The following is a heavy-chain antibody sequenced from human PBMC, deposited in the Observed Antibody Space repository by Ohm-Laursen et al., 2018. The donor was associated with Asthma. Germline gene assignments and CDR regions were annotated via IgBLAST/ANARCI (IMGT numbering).Heavy chain of an antibody. CDR2: ISSSGSSI. J-gene: IGHJ4*02. CDR3: ARDGLYCSSTNCFFDY. D-gene: IGHD2-2*01. CDR1: GFSFSSYS. Sequence: SLRLSCAASGFSFSSYSMNWVRQAPGKGLEWVSFISSSGSSIYYADSVKGRFPISRDNAKNSLYLQMNSLRAEDTAVYYCARDGLYCSSTNCFFDYWGQGTLVTVSS. V-gene: IGHV3-21*01.